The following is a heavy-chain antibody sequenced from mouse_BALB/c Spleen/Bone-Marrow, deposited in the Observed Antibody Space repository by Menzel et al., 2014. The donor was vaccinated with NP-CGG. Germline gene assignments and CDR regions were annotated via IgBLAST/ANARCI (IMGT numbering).Heavy chain of an antibody. D-gene: IGHD1-1*01. Sequence: EVKLVESGGGLVQPGGSLKLSCAASGFTFSSYGMSWVRQTPDKRLELVATINNNDGNTYYPDSVKGRFIISRDNAKNTLYLQMSSLKSEDTAMYYCARDNYGSRFDYWGQGTTLTVSS. J-gene: IGHJ2*01. CDR2: INNNDGNT. CDR3: ARDNYGSRFDY. CDR1: GFTFSSYG. V-gene: IGHV5-6-3*01.